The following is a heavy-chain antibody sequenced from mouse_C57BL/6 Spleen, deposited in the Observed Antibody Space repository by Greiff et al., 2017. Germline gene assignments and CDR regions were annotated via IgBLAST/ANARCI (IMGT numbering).Heavy chain of an antibody. V-gene: IGHV1-82*01. CDR2: IYPGAGDT. CDR3: ARGYYGSSYDYYAMDY. J-gene: IGHJ4*01. Sequence: VQLQQSGPELVKPGASVKISCKASGYAFSSSWMNWVKQRPGKGLAWIGRIYPGAGDTNYNGKFYGNATLTADKSSSTAYMQLSSLTSEDSAVYFCARGYYGSSYDYYAMDYWGQGTSVTVSS. CDR1: GYAFSSSW. D-gene: IGHD1-1*01.